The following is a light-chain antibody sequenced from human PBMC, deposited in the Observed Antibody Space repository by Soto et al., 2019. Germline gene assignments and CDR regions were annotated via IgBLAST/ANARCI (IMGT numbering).Light chain of an antibody. Sequence: EIVLTQSPGTLSLSPGERATLSCRASQSVSSSYLAWYQQKPGQAPRLLIYGASSRATGIPDRFSGSGSGTEFTLTITSLRSEDFAVYYCQQYNHWPPTFGQGTKVDIK. V-gene: IGKV3-20*01. J-gene: IGKJ1*01. CDR3: QQYNHWPPT. CDR2: GAS. CDR1: QSVSSSY.